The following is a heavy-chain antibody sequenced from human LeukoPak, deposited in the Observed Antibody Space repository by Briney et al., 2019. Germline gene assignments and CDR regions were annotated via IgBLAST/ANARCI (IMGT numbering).Heavy chain of an antibody. D-gene: IGHD3-16*01. V-gene: IGHV5-51*01. Sequence: GESLKISCKGSGYSFTNYWIGWVRQMPGKGLEWMEIIYPGDSDTRYSPSFQGQVTISADKSIRTAYLQWSSLKASDTAMYYCARYYDYVWGTRNAFDIWGQGTMVTVSS. CDR3: ARYYDYVWGTRNAFDI. CDR2: IYPGDSDT. CDR1: GYSFTNYW. J-gene: IGHJ3*02.